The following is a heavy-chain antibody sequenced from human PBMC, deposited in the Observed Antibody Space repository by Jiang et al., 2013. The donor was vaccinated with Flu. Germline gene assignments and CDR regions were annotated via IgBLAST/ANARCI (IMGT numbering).Heavy chain of an antibody. CDR2: SLSYGST. V-gene: IGHV4-4*02. J-gene: IGHJ4*02. Sequence: WVRPAPTEGGLEWIGESLSYGSTNYNPSLKSRVTISVDKSKNQFSLKLSSVTAADTAVYYCARDRSIAVAGTGLDYWGQGTLVTVSS. CDR3: ARDRSIAVAGTGLDY. D-gene: IGHD6-19*01.